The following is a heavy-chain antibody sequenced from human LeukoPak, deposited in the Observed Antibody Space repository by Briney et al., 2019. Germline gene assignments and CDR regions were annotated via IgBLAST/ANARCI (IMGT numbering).Heavy chain of an antibody. D-gene: IGHD2-15*01. V-gene: IGHV4-34*01. J-gene: IGHJ4*02. CDR1: GGSFSGYY. CDR2: INHSGST. Sequence: SETLSLTCAVYGGSFSGYYWSWIRQPPGKGLEWIGEINHSGSTNYNPSLKSRVTISVDTSKNQFSLKLSSVTAADTAVYYCATPQGGYCSGGSCYPRQLDYWGQGTLVTVSS. CDR3: ATPQGGYCSGGSCYPRQLDY.